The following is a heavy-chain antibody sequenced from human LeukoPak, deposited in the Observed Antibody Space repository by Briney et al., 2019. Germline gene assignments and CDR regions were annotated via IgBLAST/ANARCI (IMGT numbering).Heavy chain of an antibody. V-gene: IGHV3-33*01. J-gene: IGHJ5*02. CDR3: ALVRGSRNGPLDP. CDR2: IWYDGNNK. CDR1: GYTFSNYG. D-gene: IGHD3-10*01. Sequence: RSLRLSCAASGYTFSNYGMHWVRQAPGKGLEWVAIIWYDGNNKYYADSVKGRFTISRDNSKNTLYLQMNSLRAEDTAMYYCALVRGSRNGPLDPWGQGTLVIVSS.